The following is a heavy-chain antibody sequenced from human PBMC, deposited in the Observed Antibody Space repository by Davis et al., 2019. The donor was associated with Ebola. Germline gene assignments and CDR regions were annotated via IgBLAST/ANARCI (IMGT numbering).Heavy chain of an antibody. V-gene: IGHV3-30-3*01. J-gene: IGHJ4*02. D-gene: IGHD5-18*01. CDR1: GFTFSSYA. Sequence: GGPLRLSCAASGFTFSSYAMHWVRQAPGKGLEWVAVISYDGSNKYYADSVKGRFTISRDNAKNSLYLQMNSLRAEDTAVYYCVRWGGYSYGYHYWGQGTLVTVSS. CDR2: ISYDGSNK. CDR3: VRWGGYSYGYHY.